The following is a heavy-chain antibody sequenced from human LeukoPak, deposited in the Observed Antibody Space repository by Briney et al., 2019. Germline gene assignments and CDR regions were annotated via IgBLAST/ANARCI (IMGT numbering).Heavy chain of an antibody. CDR1: GFTFSSYG. D-gene: IGHD5-12*01. J-gene: IGHJ6*03. V-gene: IGHV3-30*02. CDR2: IRYDGSNK. Sequence: AGGSLRLSCAASGFTFSSYGMHWVRQAPGKGLEWVAFIRYDGSNKYYADSVKGRFTISRDNSKNTLYLQMNSLRAEDTAVYYCAEDSGYDFSYYYYYMDVWGKGTTVTISS. CDR3: AEDSGYDFSYYYYYMDV.